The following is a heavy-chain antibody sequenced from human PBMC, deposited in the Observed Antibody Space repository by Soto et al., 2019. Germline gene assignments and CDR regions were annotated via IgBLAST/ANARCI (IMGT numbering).Heavy chain of an antibody. V-gene: IGHV3-23*01. CDR3: AKDSFQISQPTAPYYDSSGYLAY. Sequence: GGSLRLSCAASGFTFSSYAMSWVRQAPGEGLEWVSAISGSGGSTYYADSVKGRFTISRDNSKNTLYLQMNSLRAEDTAVYYCAKDSFQISQPTAPYYDSSGYLAYWGQGTLVTVSS. CDR2: ISGSGGST. CDR1: GFTFSSYA. D-gene: IGHD3-22*01. J-gene: IGHJ4*02.